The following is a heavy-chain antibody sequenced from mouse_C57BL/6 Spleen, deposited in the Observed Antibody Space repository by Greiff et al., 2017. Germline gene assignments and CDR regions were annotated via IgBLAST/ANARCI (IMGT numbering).Heavy chain of an antibody. Sequence: EVQLQQSGAELVRPGASVKLSCTASGFNIKDDYMHWVKQRPEQGLEWIGWIDPENGDTEYASKFQGKATITADTSANTAYLQRSSLTSEDTAVYYGTTCGYYTAWFAYWGQGTLVTVSA. CDR2: IDPENGDT. CDR1: GFNIKDDY. J-gene: IGHJ3*01. V-gene: IGHV14-4*01. CDR3: TTCGYYTAWFAY. D-gene: IGHD2-3*01.